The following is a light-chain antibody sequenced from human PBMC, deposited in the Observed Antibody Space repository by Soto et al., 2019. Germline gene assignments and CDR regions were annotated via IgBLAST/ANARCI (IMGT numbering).Light chain of an antibody. CDR1: SSDIGGYNY. CDR3: SSYTTSTTVV. CDR2: DVS. J-gene: IGLJ2*01. Sequence: QSVLTQPASVSGSPGQSITFSCTGTSSDIGGYNYVSWYQQHPGKAPKLMTYDVSNRPSGVSNRFSGSKSGNTASLTISGLHAEDEGDYYCSSYTTSTTVVFGGGTKLTVL. V-gene: IGLV2-14*01.